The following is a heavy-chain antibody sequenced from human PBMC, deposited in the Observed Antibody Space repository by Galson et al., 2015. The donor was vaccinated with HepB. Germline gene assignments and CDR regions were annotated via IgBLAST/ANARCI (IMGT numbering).Heavy chain of an antibody. V-gene: IGHV3-30-3*01. CDR3: ARATYGDYADFDY. CDR1: GFTFSSYA. CDR2: ISYDGSNK. Sequence: SLRLSCAASGFTFSSYAMHWVRQAPGKGLEWVAVISYDGSNKYYADSVKGRFTISRDNSKNTLYLQMNSLRAEDTAVYYCARATYGDYADFDYWGQGTLVTVSS. D-gene: IGHD4-17*01. J-gene: IGHJ4*02.